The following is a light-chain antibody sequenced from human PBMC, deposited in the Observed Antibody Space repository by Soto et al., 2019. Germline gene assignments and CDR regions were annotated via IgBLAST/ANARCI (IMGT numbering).Light chain of an antibody. CDR2: HAS. J-gene: IGKJ1*01. Sequence: EIVMTQSPATVSASPGERATLSCRASQSVSDKLAWYQQKPGQAPRLLIYHASARATGIPARFSGSGSGTEFTLTISGLQSEDFAVYYCQQYNNWPPWTFGQGTKVDI. CDR3: QQYNNWPPWT. V-gene: IGKV3-15*01. CDR1: QSVSDK.